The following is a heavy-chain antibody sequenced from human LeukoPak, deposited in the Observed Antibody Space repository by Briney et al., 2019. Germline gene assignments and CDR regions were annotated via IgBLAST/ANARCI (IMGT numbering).Heavy chain of an antibody. D-gene: IGHD2-15*01. CDR2: INPAGSET. CDR1: GFSFSAYW. J-gene: IGHJ4*02. V-gene: IGHV3-7*01. Sequence: GGSLRLSCAASGFSFSAYWMTWVRQAPGTGLEWVANINPAGSETYYVDPVKGRYSISRDNAKNLVYLQMNSLRAEDTAVYHCARFGYVAAVDVWGQGTPVTVSS. CDR3: ARFGYVAAVDV.